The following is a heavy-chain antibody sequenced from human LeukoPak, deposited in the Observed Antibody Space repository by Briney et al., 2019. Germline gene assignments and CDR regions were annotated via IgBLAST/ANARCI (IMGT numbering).Heavy chain of an antibody. CDR2: ISAYNGNT. D-gene: IGHD3-3*01. CDR3: AIDGFLEWLRYYYGMDV. J-gene: IGHJ6*02. CDR1: GYTFTSYG. Sequence: RASVKVSCKASGYTFTSYGISWVRQAPGQGLEWMGWISAYNGNTNYAQKLQGRVTMTTDTSTSTAYMELRSLRSDDTAVYYCAIDGFLEWLRYYYGMDVWGRGTTVTVSS. V-gene: IGHV1-18*01.